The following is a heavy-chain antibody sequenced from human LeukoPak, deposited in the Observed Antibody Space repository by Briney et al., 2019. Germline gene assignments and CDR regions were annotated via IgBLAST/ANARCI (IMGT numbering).Heavy chain of an antibody. D-gene: IGHD5-24*01. J-gene: IGHJ4*02. CDR2: ISWNSGSI. Sequence: GGSLRLSCAASGFTFDDYAMHWVRQAPGKGLEWVSGISWNSGSIGYADSVKGRFTISRDNAKNSLYLQMNSLRAEDTALYYCAKDIVKIGDGYNVPGDYWGQGTLVTVSS. V-gene: IGHV3-9*01. CDR3: AKDIVKIGDGYNVPGDY. CDR1: GFTFDDYA.